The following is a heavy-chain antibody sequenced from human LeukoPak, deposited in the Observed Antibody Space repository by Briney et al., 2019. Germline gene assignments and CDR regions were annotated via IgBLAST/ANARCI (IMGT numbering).Heavy chain of an antibody. Sequence: PGGSLRLSCAASGFTFSPYWMHWVRQGPGKGLVWVARIDSDGSSTIYADSAKGRLTISRDNAQNTLYLQMDSLRAEDTAVYYCARGGGDHAFDVWGQGTMVTVSS. D-gene: IGHD2-21*02. V-gene: IGHV3-74*01. CDR2: IDSDGSST. CDR3: ARGGGDHAFDV. J-gene: IGHJ3*01. CDR1: GFTFSPYW.